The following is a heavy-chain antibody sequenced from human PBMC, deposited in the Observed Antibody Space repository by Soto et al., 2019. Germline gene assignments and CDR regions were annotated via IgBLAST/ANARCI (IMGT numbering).Heavy chain of an antibody. CDR1: GGSISSGGYY. D-gene: IGHD3-10*01. CDR2: IYYSGST. Sequence: PSETLSLTCTVSGGSISSGGYYWSWIRQHPGKGLEWIGYIYYSGSTYYNPSLKSRVTISVDTSKNQFSLKLSSVTAADTAVYYCARDPIHHSGSPSYPYNWFDTWGQGTLVTVSS. J-gene: IGHJ5*02. V-gene: IGHV4-31*03. CDR3: ARDPIHHSGSPSYPYNWFDT.